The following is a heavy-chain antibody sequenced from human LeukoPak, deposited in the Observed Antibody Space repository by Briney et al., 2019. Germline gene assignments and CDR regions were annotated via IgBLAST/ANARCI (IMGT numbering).Heavy chain of an antibody. V-gene: IGHV4-31*03. CDR3: AREGYCSGGSCYFSSPSHDAFDI. J-gene: IGHJ3*02. Sequence: PSETLSLTCTVSGGSISSGGYFWSWIRQHRGEGLEWIGYIYYSGTPYYNPYLKSRVTISVDTSKNQFSLKLSSVTAADTAVYYCAREGYCSGGSCYFSSPSHDAFDIWGQGTMVTVSS. CDR1: GGSISSGGYF. D-gene: IGHD2-15*01. CDR2: IYYSGTP.